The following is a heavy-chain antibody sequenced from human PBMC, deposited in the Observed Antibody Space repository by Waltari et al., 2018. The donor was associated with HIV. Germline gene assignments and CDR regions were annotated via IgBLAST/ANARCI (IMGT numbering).Heavy chain of an antibody. CDR2: SSPGDSDT. J-gene: IGHJ3*02. CDR3: ARATRQLVRHDAFDI. CDR1: GYSFTSYW. Sequence: EVQLVQSGAEVKKPGESLKISCKGSGYSFTSYWLGGVRQRPGKGLGWMGISSPGDSDTRYSPSFQGVFTISADKSISTAYLQWSGLKASDTAMYYCARATRQLVRHDAFDIWGQGTMVTVSS. V-gene: IGHV5-51*01. D-gene: IGHD6-6*01.